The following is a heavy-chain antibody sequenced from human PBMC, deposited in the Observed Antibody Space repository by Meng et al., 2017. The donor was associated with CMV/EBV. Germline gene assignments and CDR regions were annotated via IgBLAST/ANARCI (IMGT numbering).Heavy chain of an antibody. CDR2: IYYSGST. CDR1: GGSISSSSYY. CDR3: ARPKQLQWYFDY. V-gene: IGHV4-39*01. Sequence: PGSGGSISSSSYYWGWIRQPPGKGLEWIGSIYYSGSTYYNPSLKSRVTISVDTSKNQFSLKLSSVTAADTAVYYCARPKQLQWYFDYWGQGTLVTVSS. J-gene: IGHJ4*02. D-gene: IGHD6-6*01.